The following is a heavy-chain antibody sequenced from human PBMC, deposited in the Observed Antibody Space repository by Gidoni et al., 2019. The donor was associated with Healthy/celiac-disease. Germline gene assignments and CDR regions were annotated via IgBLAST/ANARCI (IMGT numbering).Heavy chain of an antibody. CDR3: ARLSGYNSGLYYYYGMDV. D-gene: IGHD5-12*01. CDR2: ISGSGGST. V-gene: IGHV3-23*01. Sequence: EVQLLASGGGLVQPGGSLRLSCPASGFSFSSSAVNWVRKAPGKGLEWVSAISGSGGSTYYADSVKGRFSISRDNSKNTLYLQMNSLRAEDTAVYYCARLSGYNSGLYYYYGMDVWGQGTTVTVSS. CDR1: GFSFSSSA. J-gene: IGHJ6*02.